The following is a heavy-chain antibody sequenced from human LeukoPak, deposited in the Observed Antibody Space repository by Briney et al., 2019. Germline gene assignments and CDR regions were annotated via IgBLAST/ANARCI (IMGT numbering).Heavy chain of an antibody. CDR3: ARIPYSSSLTDAFDI. CDR1: GFTFSSYA. CDR2: ISYDGSNK. J-gene: IGHJ3*02. Sequence: GGSLRLSCAASGFTFSSYAMHWVRQAPGKGLEWVAVISYDGSNKYYADSVKGRFTISRDNSKNTLYLQMNNLRGEDTAVYYCARIPYSSSLTDAFDIWGQGTMVTVYS. V-gene: IGHV3-30-3*01. D-gene: IGHD6-6*01.